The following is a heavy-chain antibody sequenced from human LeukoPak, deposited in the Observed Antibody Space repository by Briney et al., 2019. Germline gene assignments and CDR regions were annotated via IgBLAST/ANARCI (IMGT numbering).Heavy chain of an antibody. J-gene: IGHJ4*02. Sequence: SGGSLRLSCAVSGFTFSSYGMHWVRQAPGKGMEWVAFIRYDGSNKYYADSVKGRFTISRDNSKNTLYLQMNSLRAEDTAVYYCAKDLVVVVPALFDYWGQGTLVTVSS. V-gene: IGHV3-30*02. CDR1: GFTFSSYG. CDR3: AKDLVVVVPALFDY. CDR2: IRYDGSNK. D-gene: IGHD2-2*01.